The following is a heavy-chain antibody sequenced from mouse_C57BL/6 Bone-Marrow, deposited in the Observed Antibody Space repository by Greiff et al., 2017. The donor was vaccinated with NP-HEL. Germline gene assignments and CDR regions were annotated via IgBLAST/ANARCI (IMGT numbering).Heavy chain of an antibody. CDR3: ARRVVAAHYWYFDV. CDR2: ISSGSSTI. CDR1: GFTFSDYG. Sequence: EVHLVESGGGLVKPGGSLKLSCAASGFTFSDYGMHWVRQAPEKGLEWVAYISSGSSTIYYADTVKGRFTISRDNAKNTLFLQMTSLRSEDTAMYYCARRVVAAHYWYFDVWGTGTTVTVSS. J-gene: IGHJ1*03. D-gene: IGHD1-1*01. V-gene: IGHV5-17*01.